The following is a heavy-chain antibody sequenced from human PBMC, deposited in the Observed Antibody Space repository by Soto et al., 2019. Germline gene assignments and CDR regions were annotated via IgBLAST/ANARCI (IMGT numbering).Heavy chain of an antibody. CDR1: GGSFSGYY. V-gene: IGHV4-34*01. Sequence: QVQLQQWGAGLLKPSETLSLTCAVYGGSFSGYYWSWIRQPPGKGLEWIGEINHSGSTNYNPSLKSRVTISVDTSKNQFSLKLSSVTAADTAVYYCAREISGWSYYYGMDVWGQGTTVTVSS. CDR3: AREISGWSYYYGMDV. D-gene: IGHD6-19*01. CDR2: INHSGST. J-gene: IGHJ6*02.